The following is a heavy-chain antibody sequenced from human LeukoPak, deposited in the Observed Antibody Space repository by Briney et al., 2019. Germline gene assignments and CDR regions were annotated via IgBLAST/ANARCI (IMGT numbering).Heavy chain of an antibody. CDR2: IYYSRST. CDR3: AGHAGCSGGSCYSPWFDP. D-gene: IGHD2-15*01. V-gene: IGHV4-59*08. CDR1: GGSTRRYY. J-gene: IGHJ5*02. Sequence: SETLSLTSAVSGGSTRRYYWSWIRQPPGKGLEWSGYIYYSRSTNHNPSPKSRVTISVDTSKNQCYLKLSSVTAADTAVYYCAGHAGCSGGSCYSPWFDPWGQGTLVTVSS.